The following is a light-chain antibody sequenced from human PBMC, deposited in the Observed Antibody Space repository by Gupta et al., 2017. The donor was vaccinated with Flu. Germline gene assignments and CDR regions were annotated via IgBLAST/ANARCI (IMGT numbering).Light chain of an antibody. CDR2: CER. CDR1: ACLVVCYD. Sequence: ACLVVCYDVLWYQHLPASTPILLIYCERSRSSAVPARFSASNSATSATVTTTGLQADDAADYYLQSYQATLTSWVFGGGTKLTVL. CDR3: QSYQATLTSWV. V-gene: IGLV1-40*01. J-gene: IGLJ3*02.